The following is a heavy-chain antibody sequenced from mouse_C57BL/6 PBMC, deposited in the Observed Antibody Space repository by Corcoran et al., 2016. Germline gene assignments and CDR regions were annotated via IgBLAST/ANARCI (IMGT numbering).Heavy chain of an antibody. CDR2: IYWDDDK. CDR1: GFSLSTSGMG. CDR3: ARRNDYDGAWYFDV. D-gene: IGHD2-4*01. Sequence: QVTLKESGPGILQSSQTLSLTCSFSGFSLSTSGMGVSWIRQPSGKGLEWLAHIYWDDDKRYNPSLKSRLTISKDTSRNQVFLKITSVDTADTATYYCARRNDYDGAWYFDVWGTGTTVTVSS. V-gene: IGHV8-12*01. J-gene: IGHJ1*03.